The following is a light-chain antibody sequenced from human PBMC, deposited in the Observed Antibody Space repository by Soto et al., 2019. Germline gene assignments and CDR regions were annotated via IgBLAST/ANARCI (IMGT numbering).Light chain of an antibody. J-gene: IGLJ2*01. CDR1: SSDVGGYNY. V-gene: IGLV2-8*01. CDR2: EVT. CDR3: SSYGGSANLV. Sequence: QSALTQPPSASGSPGQSVAISCTGTSSDVGGYNYVSWYQQHPGKAPKLIIYEVTKRPSGVPDRFSGSKSGNTASLTVSGLQADDEADYYCSSYGGSANLVFGGGTKLTVL.